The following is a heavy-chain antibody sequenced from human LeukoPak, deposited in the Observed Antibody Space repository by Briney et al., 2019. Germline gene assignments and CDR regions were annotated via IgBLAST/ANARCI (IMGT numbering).Heavy chain of an antibody. V-gene: IGHV4-59*02. Sequence: PGGSLRLSCTVSGFTVSSNSMSWVRQAPGKGLEWIGRIYTSGSTNYNPSLKSRVTISVDTSKNQFSLKLSSVTAADTAVYYCARSSSSGWGFRFDPWGQGTLVTVSS. CDR3: ARSSSSGWGFRFDP. D-gene: IGHD6-19*01. CDR1: GFTVSSNS. CDR2: IYTSGST. J-gene: IGHJ5*02.